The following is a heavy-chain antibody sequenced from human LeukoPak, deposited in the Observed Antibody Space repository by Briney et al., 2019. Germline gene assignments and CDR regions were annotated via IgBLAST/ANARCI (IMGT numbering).Heavy chain of an antibody. CDR1: GFTFSSYW. J-gene: IGHJ4*02. CDR3: ARSWAGMYYPFYYFDY. D-gene: IGHD1-26*01. Sequence: GSLRLSCAASGFTFSSYWMTWVRQAPGKGLEWIAEINHRGTTHYNPSLKSRVNISADTSKNQFSLHLDSVTAADTAVYYCARSWAGMYYPFYYFDYWGQGTLVSVSS. CDR2: INHRGTT. V-gene: IGHV4-34*08.